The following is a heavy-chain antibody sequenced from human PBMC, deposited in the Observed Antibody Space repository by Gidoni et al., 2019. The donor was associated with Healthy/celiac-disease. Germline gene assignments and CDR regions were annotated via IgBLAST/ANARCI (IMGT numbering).Heavy chain of an antibody. D-gene: IGHD2-2*03. Sequence: EVQLVESGGGLVQPGGSLRLSCAASGFTFSSYWMSWVRQAPGKGLEGVANIKQDGSEKYYVDSVKGRFTISRDNAKNSLYLQMNSLRAEDTAVYYCARSGYCSSTSCGHWFDPWGQGTLVTVSS. CDR2: IKQDGSEK. CDR1: GFTFSSYW. J-gene: IGHJ5*02. V-gene: IGHV3-7*03. CDR3: ARSGYCSSTSCGHWFDP.